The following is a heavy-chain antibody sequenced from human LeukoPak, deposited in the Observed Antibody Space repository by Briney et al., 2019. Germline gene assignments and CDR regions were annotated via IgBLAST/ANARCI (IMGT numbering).Heavy chain of an antibody. V-gene: IGHV4-59*08. J-gene: IGHJ6*02. CDR1: GDSISNYY. CDR2: IHYSGST. D-gene: IGHD3-10*01. CDR3: VRRGTMVRGVIYYYGMDV. Sequence: SETLSLTCTVSGDSISNYYGSWIRQPPGKGLEWIGHIHYSGSTNYNPSLKSRVTISVDTSKNQFSLRLSSVTAADTAVYYCVRRGTMVRGVIYYYGMDVWGQGTTVTVSS.